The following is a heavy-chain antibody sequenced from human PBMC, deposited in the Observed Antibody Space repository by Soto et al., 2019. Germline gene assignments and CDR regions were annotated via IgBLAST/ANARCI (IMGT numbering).Heavy chain of an antibody. CDR2: ISYDGSNK. V-gene: IGHV3-30*18. Sequence: GGSLRLSCAASGFTFSSYGMHWVRQAPGKGLEWVAVISYDGSNKYYADSVKGRFTISRDNSKNTLYLQMNSLRAEDTAVYYCAKDFVITMVRLNNWFDPWGQGTLVTVSS. CDR1: GFTFSSYG. J-gene: IGHJ5*02. D-gene: IGHD3-10*01. CDR3: AKDFVITMVRLNNWFDP.